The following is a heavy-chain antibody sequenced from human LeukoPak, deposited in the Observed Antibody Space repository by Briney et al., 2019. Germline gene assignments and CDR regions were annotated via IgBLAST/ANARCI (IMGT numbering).Heavy chain of an antibody. D-gene: IGHD5-18*01. Sequence: GGSLRLSCAASGFTISSYGMHWVRQAPGKGLEWVAVISYDGSNKYYADSVKGRFTISRDNSKNTLYLQMNSLRAEDTAVYYCAKCGYSYDTFDYWGQGTLVTVSS. V-gene: IGHV3-30*18. CDR3: AKCGYSYDTFDY. CDR1: GFTISSYG. CDR2: ISYDGSNK. J-gene: IGHJ4*02.